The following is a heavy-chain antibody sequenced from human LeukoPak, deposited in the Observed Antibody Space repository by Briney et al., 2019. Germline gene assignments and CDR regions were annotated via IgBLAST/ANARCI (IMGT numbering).Heavy chain of an antibody. CDR1: GYTFTKYD. V-gene: IGHV1-8*03. Sequence: GASVKVSCKASGYTFTKYDIHWVRQATGQGLAWMAWIDPNTYNTAYAQEFQGRVTITRNTSISTAYMELRSLRSEDTAVYYCARGVNLGDMDVWGKGTTVTVSS. CDR2: IDPNTYNT. CDR3: ARGVNLGDMDV. D-gene: IGHD1-14*01. J-gene: IGHJ6*03.